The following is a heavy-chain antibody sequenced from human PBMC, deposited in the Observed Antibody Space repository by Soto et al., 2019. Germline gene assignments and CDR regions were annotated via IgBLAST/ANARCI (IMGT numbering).Heavy chain of an antibody. Sequence: EVQLLESGGGLVQPGGSLRLSCAASGFTFSSYGMSWVRQAPGKGLEWVSAISGSGGSTYYADSVKGRFTISRDNSKNTLYLQMNSLRAEDTAVYYCAKERLPMTTVKGWYFQHWGQGTLVTVSS. CDR2: ISGSGGST. V-gene: IGHV3-23*01. CDR1: GFTFSSYG. CDR3: AKERLPMTTVKGWYFQH. J-gene: IGHJ1*01. D-gene: IGHD4-17*01.